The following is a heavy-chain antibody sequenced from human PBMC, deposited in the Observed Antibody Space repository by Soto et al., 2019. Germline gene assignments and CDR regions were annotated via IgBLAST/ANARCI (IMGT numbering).Heavy chain of an antibody. CDR3: VGGQYYFDY. V-gene: IGHV3-30*03. CDR2: ISYDGSNK. D-gene: IGHD3-10*01. J-gene: IGHJ4*02. Sequence: QVQLVESGGGVVQHGRSLRLSCAASGFPFTTYGMHWVREGPGKGLEWVAVISYDGSNKYYADSVKGRFTISRDNSKNTLYLQMNSLRPDDTALYYCVGGQYYFDYRGQGTLVTVSS. CDR1: GFPFTTYG.